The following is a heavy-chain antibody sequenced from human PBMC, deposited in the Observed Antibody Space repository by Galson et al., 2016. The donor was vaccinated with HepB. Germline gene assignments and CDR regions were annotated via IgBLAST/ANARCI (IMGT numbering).Heavy chain of an antibody. V-gene: IGHV3-74*01. D-gene: IGHD1-26*01. J-gene: IGHJ5*02. CDR3: VNLGTTRT. CDR1: GSTFSSYW. Sequence: SLRLSCAASGSTFSSYWMHWVRQAPGKALVWVSRINSEGSTTHYADSVKGRFTSSRDNAKNTLYLQMNNLKAEDTAVYYCVNLGTTRTWGQGTQVTVSS. CDR2: INSEGSTT.